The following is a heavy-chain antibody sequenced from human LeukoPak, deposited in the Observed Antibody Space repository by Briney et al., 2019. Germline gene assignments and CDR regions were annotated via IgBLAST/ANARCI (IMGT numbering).Heavy chain of an antibody. Sequence: SGTLSLTCTVSGVYIYSSTYYWAWIRQPPGKGLEFIGSIYYNENTYSNPSLRSRLTISVDTSTNQFSLRLNSVTAADTAVYYCARQLAAGNDAFDIWGQGTMVTVSS. CDR2: IYYNENT. J-gene: IGHJ3*02. V-gene: IGHV4-39*01. D-gene: IGHD2-15*01. CDR1: GVYIYSSTYY. CDR3: ARQLAAGNDAFDI.